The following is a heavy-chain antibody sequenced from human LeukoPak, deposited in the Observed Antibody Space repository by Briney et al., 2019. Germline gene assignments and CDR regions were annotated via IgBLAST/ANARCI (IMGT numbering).Heavy chain of an antibody. CDR2: ISSSSNFI. CDR1: GFTFSSYN. D-gene: IGHD3-16*02. J-gene: IGHJ4*02. V-gene: IGHV3-21*01. Sequence: GGSLRLSCVVSGFTFSSYNMNWVRQAPGKGLEWVSSISSSSNFIYYADPVKGRFTISRGTAKNSLYLQMNSLRAEDTAVYYCARDSDYVWGSYRWTPFDYWGQGTLVTVSS. CDR3: ARDSDYVWGSYRWTPFDY.